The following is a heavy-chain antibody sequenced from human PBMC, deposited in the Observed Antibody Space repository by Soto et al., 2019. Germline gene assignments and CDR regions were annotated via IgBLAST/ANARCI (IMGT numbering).Heavy chain of an antibody. CDR3: AKLIVATIARRVPFDI. Sequence: GGSLRLSCAASGFTFSSYAMSWVRQAPGKGLEWVSAISGSGGSTYYADSGKGRFTISRDNSKNTLYLQMNSLRAEDTAVYYCAKLIVATIARRVPFDIWGQGTMVTVSS. V-gene: IGHV3-23*01. J-gene: IGHJ3*02. CDR2: ISGSGGST. D-gene: IGHD5-12*01. CDR1: GFTFSSYA.